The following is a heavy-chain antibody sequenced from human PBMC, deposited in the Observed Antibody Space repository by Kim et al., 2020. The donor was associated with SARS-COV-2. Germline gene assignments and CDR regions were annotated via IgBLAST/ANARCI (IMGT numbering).Heavy chain of an antibody. V-gene: IGHV4-4*07. CDR1: GGSVSSYF. J-gene: IGHJ4*02. CDR2: IYISAVT. CDR3: ARDRGTGIDY. Sequence: SETLSLTCSDSGGSVSSYFWNWIRQPAGKGLEWIGHIYISAVTNYNPSLKSRVTMSLDTSKNQFSLNLNSVTAADTAIYYCARDRGTGIDYWGQGILVTVSS. D-gene: IGHD2-8*02.